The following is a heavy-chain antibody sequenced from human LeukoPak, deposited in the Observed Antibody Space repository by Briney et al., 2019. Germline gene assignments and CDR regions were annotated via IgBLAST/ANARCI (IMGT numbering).Heavy chain of an antibody. V-gene: IGHV3-48*03. Sequence: GGSLRLSCAASGFTFSSYEMNWVRQAPGKGLEWVSYISSSGSTIYYVDSVKGRFTISRDNAKNSLYLQMNSLRAEDTAVYYCARVYCSSTSRSFDYWGQGTLVTVSS. CDR2: ISSSGSTI. D-gene: IGHD2-2*01. CDR3: ARVYCSSTSRSFDY. J-gene: IGHJ4*02. CDR1: GFTFSSYE.